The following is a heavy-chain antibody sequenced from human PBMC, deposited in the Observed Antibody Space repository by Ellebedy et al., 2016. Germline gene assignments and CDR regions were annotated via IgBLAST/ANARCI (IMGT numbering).Heavy chain of an antibody. CDR3: AREWELGPRPGADAFDI. Sequence: ASVKVSXKASRYTFTGYYMHWVRQAPGQGLEWMGWINPNSGGTNYAQKFQGRVTMTRDTSISTAYMELSRLRSDDTAVYYCAREWELGPRPGADAFDIWGQGTMVTVSS. J-gene: IGHJ3*02. CDR2: INPNSGGT. D-gene: IGHD1-26*01. CDR1: RYTFTGYY. V-gene: IGHV1-2*02.